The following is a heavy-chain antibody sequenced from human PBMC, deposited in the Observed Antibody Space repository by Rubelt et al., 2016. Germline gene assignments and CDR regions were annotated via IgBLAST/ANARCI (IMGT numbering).Heavy chain of an antibody. J-gene: IGHJ4*02. Sequence: EVQLVESGGGLVKPGESLRLSCAASGFTFGTYAMSWVRQAPGKGLEWVSVISGSGGNTYYADSVKGRFTISRDNAKNSLFLQMNSLRADDTAVYYCATESYYRFDNWGQGTLVTVSS. CDR2: ISGSGGNT. CDR3: ATESYYRFDN. D-gene: IGHD3-10*01. V-gene: IGHV3-23*04. CDR1: GFTFGTYA.